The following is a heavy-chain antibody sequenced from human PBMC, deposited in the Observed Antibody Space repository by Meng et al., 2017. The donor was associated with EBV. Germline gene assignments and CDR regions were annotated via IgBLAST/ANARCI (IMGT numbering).Heavy chain of an antibody. J-gene: IGHJ4*02. V-gene: IGHV3-15*01. CDR1: GFTFSNAW. CDR3: TTPDSGSYLCFDY. D-gene: IGHD1-26*01. CDR2: IKSKTDGGTT. Sequence: EVQLVESGGGLVKPGGSLRLSCAASGFTFSNAWMSWVRQAPGKGLEWVGRIKSKTDGGTTDYAAPVKGRFTISRDDSKNTLYLQMNSLKTEDTAVYYCTTPDSGSYLCFDYWGQGTLVTVSS.